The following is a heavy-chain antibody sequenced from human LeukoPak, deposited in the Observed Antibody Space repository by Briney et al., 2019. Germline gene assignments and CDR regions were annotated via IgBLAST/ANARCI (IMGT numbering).Heavy chain of an antibody. Sequence: ASVNVSCKASGYTFTSYGISWVRQAPGQGLEWMGWISAYNGNTNYAQKLQGRVTMTTDTSTSTAYMELRSLRSDDTAVYYCARGLYEYSSGWTTYYYYGMDVWGQGTTVTVSS. D-gene: IGHD6-19*01. J-gene: IGHJ6*02. V-gene: IGHV1-18*01. CDR1: GYTFTSYG. CDR2: ISAYNGNT. CDR3: ARGLYEYSSGWTTYYYYGMDV.